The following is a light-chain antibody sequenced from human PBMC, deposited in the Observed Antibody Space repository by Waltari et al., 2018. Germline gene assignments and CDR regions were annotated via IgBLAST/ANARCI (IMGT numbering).Light chain of an antibody. CDR1: NSTVGRYNL. CDR2: DVT. V-gene: IGLV2-23*02. J-gene: IGLJ3*02. CDR3: CSYAGSFTWV. Sequence: QSAPTQPAPVSGSPGQSIPIPCPGPNSTVGRYNLVSWYQQHPDKAPKLIIYDVTERPSGVSDRLSGSKSGNTASLTISGLQAEDEADYYCCSYAGSFTWVFGGGTKLTVL.